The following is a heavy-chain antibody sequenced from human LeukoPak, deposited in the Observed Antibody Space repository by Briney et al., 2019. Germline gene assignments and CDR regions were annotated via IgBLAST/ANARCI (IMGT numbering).Heavy chain of an antibody. V-gene: IGHV3-23*01. J-gene: IGHJ4*02. Sequence: GGSLRLSCAASGFTFSSYAMSWVRQAPGKGLEWVSAISDSGGSTYYADSVKGRFTISRDNSKNTPYLQMNSLRAEDTAVYYCAKSYQLIAAAGTYDYWGQGTLVTVSS. CDR2: ISDSGGST. CDR3: AKSYQLIAAAGTYDY. D-gene: IGHD6-13*01. CDR1: GFTFSSYA.